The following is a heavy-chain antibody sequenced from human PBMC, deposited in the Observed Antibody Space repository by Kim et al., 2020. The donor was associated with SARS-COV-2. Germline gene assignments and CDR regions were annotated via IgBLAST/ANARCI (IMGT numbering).Heavy chain of an antibody. Sequence: GGSLRLSCAASGFTFSSYAMSWVRQAPGKGLEWVSAISGSGGSTYYADSVKGRFTISRDNSKNTLYLQMNSLRAEDTAVYYCAKDLTYCGGDCYSPFDYWGQRTLVTVSS. CDR2: ISGSGGST. D-gene: IGHD2-21*02. CDR3: AKDLTYCGGDCYSPFDY. J-gene: IGHJ4*02. CDR1: GFTFSSYA. V-gene: IGHV3-23*01.